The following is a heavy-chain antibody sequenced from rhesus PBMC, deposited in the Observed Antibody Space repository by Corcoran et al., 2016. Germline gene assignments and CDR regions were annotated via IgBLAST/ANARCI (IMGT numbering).Heavy chain of an antibody. Sequence: QVTLQESGPALVKPTQTLPLTCTFSGFSLSTSGMCVGWIRQPSRKTLEWLALIYWDDDKSYRTSLKSRLTIAKDTSKNQVVLTMTNMDPVDTATYYCARVNSYSYYFDYWGQGGLVTVSS. CDR2: IYWDDDK. J-gene: IGHJ4*01. CDR3: ARVNSYSYYFDY. CDR1: GFSLSTSGMC. D-gene: IGHD5-36*02. V-gene: IGHV2-1*01.